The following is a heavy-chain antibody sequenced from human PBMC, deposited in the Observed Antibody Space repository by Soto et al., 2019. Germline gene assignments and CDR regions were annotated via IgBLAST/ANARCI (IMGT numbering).Heavy chain of an antibody. V-gene: IGHV4-34*01. J-gene: IGHJ4*02. CDR2: VKDGGHT. D-gene: IGHD5-12*01. CDR3: ARGQEGVVATH. CDR1: GGSLSGYY. Sequence: QVQLQQWGAGLLKPSETLSLNCAVTGGSLSGYYWSWIRQPPGKGLEWIGEVKDGGHTNYSPSLRGRVTISSDTSNNRFSLRLNSVPAADTGVYYCARGQEGVVATHWDQGSLVTVSS.